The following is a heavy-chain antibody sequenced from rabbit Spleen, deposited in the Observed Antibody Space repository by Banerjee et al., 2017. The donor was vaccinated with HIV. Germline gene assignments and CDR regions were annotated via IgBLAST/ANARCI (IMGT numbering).Heavy chain of an antibody. CDR3: ARSSNNGWSYADI. D-gene: IGHD1-1*01. Sequence: IIGSGGSVYYARWAKGRFTISKTSTSVDVKITRPTTEDTATYFCARSSNNGWSYADIWGPGTLVTVS. CDR2: IGSGGSV. V-gene: IGHV1S69*01. J-gene: IGHJ4*02.